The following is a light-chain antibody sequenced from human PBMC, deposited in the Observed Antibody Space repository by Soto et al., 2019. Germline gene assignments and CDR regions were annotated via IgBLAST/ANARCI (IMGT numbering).Light chain of an antibody. CDR1: SSDVGGYND. V-gene: IGLV2-14*01. J-gene: IGLJ1*01. CDR3: SSYTSSSTYV. CDR2: DVS. Sequence: QSALTQPASVSGSPGQSITISCTGTSSDVGGYNDVSWYQQHPGTAPKLMIYDVSNRPSGVSNRFSGSKSGNTASLTISGLQAEDEYDYYCSSYTSSSTYVFGTGTKLTVL.